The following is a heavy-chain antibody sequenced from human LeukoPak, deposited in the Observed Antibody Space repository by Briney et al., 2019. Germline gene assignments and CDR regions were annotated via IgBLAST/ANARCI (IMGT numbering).Heavy chain of an antibody. D-gene: IGHD3-3*01. CDR3: ARVFAKYYYGMDV. CDR1: GGSISSSTYY. J-gene: IGHJ6*02. V-gene: IGHV4-39*07. CDR2: FYYSGST. Sequence: SETLSLTCTVSGGSISSSTYYWGWIRQPPGKGLEWIGNFYYSGSTNYNPSLKSRVTISVDTSKNQFSLKLSSVTAADTAVYYCARVFAKYYYGMDVWGQGTTVTVSS.